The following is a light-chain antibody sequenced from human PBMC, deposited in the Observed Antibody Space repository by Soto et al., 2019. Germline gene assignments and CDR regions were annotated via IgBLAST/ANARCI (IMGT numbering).Light chain of an antibody. CDR2: GTS. J-gene: IGKJ5*01. V-gene: IGKV3-20*01. CDR1: QSVSRNF. Sequence: EIVLTHSPGTLALSPCERATLSSSASQSVSRNFLAWYQQKPGQAPRLLIYGTSSRATGIPDRFSGSGSGTDFTLTISRLEPEDFAVYYCQQYGNSPITFGQGTRLEIK. CDR3: QQYGNSPIT.